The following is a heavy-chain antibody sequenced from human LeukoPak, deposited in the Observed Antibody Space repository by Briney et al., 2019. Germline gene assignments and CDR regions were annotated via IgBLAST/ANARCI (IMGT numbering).Heavy chain of an antibody. Sequence: VRLSCAASGFIFDEYAMHGVRRARGKGLEGGTGDSSNSGSIGYADSVKGRFTISRDNAKNSLYLQMNSLRAEDTALYYCAKDIAQDYYDSSGYDYWGQGTLVTVSS. CDR3: AKDIAQDYYDSSGYDY. CDR1: GFIFDEYA. CDR2: DSSNSGSI. V-gene: IGHV3-9*01. D-gene: IGHD3-22*01. J-gene: IGHJ4*02.